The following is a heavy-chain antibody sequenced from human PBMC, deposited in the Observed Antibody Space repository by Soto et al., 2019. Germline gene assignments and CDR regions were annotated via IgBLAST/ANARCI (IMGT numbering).Heavy chain of an antibody. V-gene: IGHV1-18*04. CDR1: VYTFTGYG. CDR3: ERGVDYGDFTGWFDP. J-gene: IGHJ5*02. CDR2: ISAYNGNT. D-gene: IGHD4-17*01. Sequence: SVKVSCKASVYTFTGYGISLVRQAPGQGLEWMGWISAYNGNTNYAQKLQGRVTMTTDTSTSTAYMELRSLRSDDTAVYYCERGVDYGDFTGWFDPWGQGTLVTVSS.